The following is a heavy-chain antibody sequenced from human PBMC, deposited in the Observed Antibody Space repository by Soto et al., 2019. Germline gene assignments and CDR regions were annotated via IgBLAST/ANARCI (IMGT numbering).Heavy chain of an antibody. Sequence: VQLVESGGGLVKPGGSLRLSCAASGFTFSDYYMSWIRQAPGKGLEWLSYISTGGTTIFYADSVKGRFTISRDNAKNSLYLQMDSLRAEDTAVYYCARGGIYDILTGYDYWGQGTLVTVSS. CDR2: ISTGGTTI. CDR1: GFTFSDYY. CDR3: ARGGIYDILTGYDY. D-gene: IGHD3-9*01. V-gene: IGHV3-11*01. J-gene: IGHJ4*02.